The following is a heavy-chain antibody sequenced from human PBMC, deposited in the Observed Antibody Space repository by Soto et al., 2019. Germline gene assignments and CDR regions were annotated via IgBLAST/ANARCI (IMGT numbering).Heavy chain of an antibody. V-gene: IGHV3-48*01. D-gene: IGHD4-17*01. CDR3: ERDLNYGLFYY. J-gene: IGHJ4*02. CDR2: ISSSSSTI. Sequence: EVQLVESGGGLVQPGGSLRLSCAAAGFTFSSYSMNWVRQAPGKGLEWVSYISSSSSTIYYADSVKGRFTISRDNAKNSLYLQMNSLRAEDTAVYYCERDLNYGLFYYWGQGTLVIVSS. CDR1: GFTFSSYS.